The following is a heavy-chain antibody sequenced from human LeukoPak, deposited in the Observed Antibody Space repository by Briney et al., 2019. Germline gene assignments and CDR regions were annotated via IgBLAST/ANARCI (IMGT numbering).Heavy chain of an antibody. CDR2: IYWDDDK. J-gene: IGHJ4*02. D-gene: IGHD1-1*01. Sequence: SGPTLVKPTQTLTLTCTFSGLSLSTSGVGVGWIRQPPGKALEWLALIYWDDDKRYSPSLKSRLTITKDTSKNQVVLTMTNMDPVDTATYYCAHRPWDWNVGHYWGQGTLVTVSS. V-gene: IGHV2-5*02. CDR3: AHRPWDWNVGHY. CDR1: GLSLSTSGVG.